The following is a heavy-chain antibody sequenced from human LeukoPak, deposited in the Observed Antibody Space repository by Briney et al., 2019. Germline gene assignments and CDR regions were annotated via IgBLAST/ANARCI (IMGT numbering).Heavy chain of an antibody. J-gene: IGHJ4*02. D-gene: IGHD3-16*02. Sequence: SETLSLTCTVSGGSISSYYWSWIRQPPGKGLEWIGYIYYSGSTNYNPSLKSRVTISVDTSKNQFSLKLSSVTAADTAVYYCARHRGARLSPIDYWGQGTLVTVSS. CDR3: ARHRGARLSPIDY. V-gene: IGHV4-59*08. CDR1: GGSISSYY. CDR2: IYYSGST.